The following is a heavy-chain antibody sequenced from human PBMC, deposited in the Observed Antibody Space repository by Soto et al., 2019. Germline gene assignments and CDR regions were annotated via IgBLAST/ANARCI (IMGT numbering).Heavy chain of an antibody. V-gene: IGHV4-39*01. D-gene: IGHD3-22*01. J-gene: IGHJ6*02. CDR3: ASSRGSGYYPNYYYYGMDV. Sequence: PSETLSLTCNVSGGSISSSSYYWGWIRQPPGKGLEWIGSIYYSGSTYYNPSLKSRVTISVDTSKNQFSLKLSSVTAADTAVYYCASSRGSGYYPNYYYYGMDVWGQGTTVTVSS. CDR2: IYYSGST. CDR1: GGSISSSSYY.